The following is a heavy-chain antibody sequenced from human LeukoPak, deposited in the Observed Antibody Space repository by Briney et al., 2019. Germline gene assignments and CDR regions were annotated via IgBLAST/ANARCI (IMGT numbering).Heavy chain of an antibody. CDR1: GFTFSSYV. D-gene: IGHD3-22*01. CDR2: IRYDGSNK. CDR3: ARAVWDSSGYYYDY. J-gene: IGHJ4*02. V-gene: IGHV3-30*02. Sequence: GGSLRLSCAASGFTFSSYVMHWVRQAPGKGLEWVAFIRYDGSNKYYADSVKGRFTISRDNSKNTLYLQMNSLRAEDTAVYYCARAVWDSSGYYYDYWGQGTLVTVSS.